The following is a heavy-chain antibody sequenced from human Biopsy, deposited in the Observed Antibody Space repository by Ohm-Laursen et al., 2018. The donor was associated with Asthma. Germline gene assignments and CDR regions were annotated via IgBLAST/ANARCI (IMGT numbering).Heavy chain of an antibody. V-gene: IGHV1-46*01. Sequence: DSVKVSCKASGYTFSSYQMHWVRQAPGQGLEWLGMIKHISEYAQKFQGRVNRTSDTSTSTVYMELSSLRSEDTVVYYCARSMIVADGSDAFDIWGQGTMVTVSS. CDR1: GYTFSSYQ. D-gene: IGHD3-22*01. CDR3: ARSMIVADGSDAFDI. CDR2: IKHISE. J-gene: IGHJ3*02.